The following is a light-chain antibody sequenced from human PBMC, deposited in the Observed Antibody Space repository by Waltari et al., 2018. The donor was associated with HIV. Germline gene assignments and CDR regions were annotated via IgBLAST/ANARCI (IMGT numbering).Light chain of an antibody. Sequence: QSVLTQPPSVSGAPGQRVTIPCPGSSSHIGAGYDVHWYQQLPGTAPKLLIYGNSNRPSGVPDRFSGSKSGTSASLAITGLQAEDEADYYCQSYDSSLSGRGVVFGGGTKLTVL. CDR1: SSHIGAGYD. V-gene: IGLV1-40*01. J-gene: IGLJ2*01. CDR3: QSYDSSLSGRGVV. CDR2: GNS.